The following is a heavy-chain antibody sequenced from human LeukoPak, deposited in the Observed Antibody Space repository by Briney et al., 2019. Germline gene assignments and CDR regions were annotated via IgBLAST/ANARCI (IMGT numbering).Heavy chain of an antibody. Sequence: GGSLRLSCAASGFIFSDYAMNWARQAPVKGLEWVSAISGDGTRTYYADSVKGRFTISRDNSKNTLYLEMSSLRVEDTAIYYCAKWPEGAMDYFDYWGQGTLVTVSS. CDR3: AKWPEGAMDYFDY. CDR1: GFIFSDYA. D-gene: IGHD3-16*01. V-gene: IGHV3-23*01. CDR2: ISGDGTRT. J-gene: IGHJ4*02.